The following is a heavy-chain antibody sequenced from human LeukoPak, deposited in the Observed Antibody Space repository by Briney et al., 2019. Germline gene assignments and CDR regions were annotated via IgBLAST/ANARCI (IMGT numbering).Heavy chain of an antibody. CDR3: ATHHYYYDSSGWFDY. CDR2: INPSGGST. CDR1: GYTFTSYY. Sequence: ASVKVSCKASGYTFTSYYMHWVRQAPGQGLEWMGIINPSGGSTSYAQKFQGTVTMTEDTSTDTAYMELSSLRSEDTAVYYCATHHYYYDSSGWFDYWGQGTLVTVSS. V-gene: IGHV1-46*01. J-gene: IGHJ4*02. D-gene: IGHD3-22*01.